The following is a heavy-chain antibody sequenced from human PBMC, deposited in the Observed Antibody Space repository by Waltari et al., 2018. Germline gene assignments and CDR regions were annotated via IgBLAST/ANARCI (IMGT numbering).Heavy chain of an antibody. CDR1: GFPLGAHW. Sequence: EVRLVESGGGLVQRGGSLRLSCAASGFPLGAHWMHGVRQVPGKGLVWVALADYDERSSNYADSVKGRFTISRDNVKNTLYLQMNSLGDEDTAGYYCARGGGGCFDYWGQGTLVTVSS. CDR2: ADYDERSS. V-gene: IGHV3-74*01. CDR3: ARGGGGCFDY. J-gene: IGHJ4*02. D-gene: IGHD6-19*01.